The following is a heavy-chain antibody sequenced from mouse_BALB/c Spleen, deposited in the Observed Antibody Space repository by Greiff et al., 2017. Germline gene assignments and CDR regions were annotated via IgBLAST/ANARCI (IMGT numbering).Heavy chain of an antibody. CDR3: ARGLDY. Sequence: DVHLVESGPGLVKPSQSLSLTCSVTGYSITSGYYWNWIRQFPGNKLEWMGYISYDGSNNYNPSLKNRISITRDTSKNQFFLKLNSVTTEDTATYYSARGLDYWGQGTSVTVSS. CDR2: ISYDGSN. J-gene: IGHJ4*01. CDR1: GYSITSGYY. V-gene: IGHV3-6*02.